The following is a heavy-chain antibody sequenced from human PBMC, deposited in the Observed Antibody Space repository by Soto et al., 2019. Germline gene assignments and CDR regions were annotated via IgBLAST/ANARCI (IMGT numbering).Heavy chain of an antibody. J-gene: IGHJ3*02. Sequence: ASVKVSCKASGYSFSVYPIHWVRQAPGQGLEWMGCINPNSGGTEYAKKFQGWVTMTRDTSISTAYMELSRLKSDDTAAYYCAFTYYFDGSDSRNDPFDIWGRGTMVTVSS. CDR2: INPNSGGT. D-gene: IGHD3-22*01. V-gene: IGHV1-2*04. CDR1: GYSFSVYP. CDR3: AFTYYFDGSDSRNDPFDI.